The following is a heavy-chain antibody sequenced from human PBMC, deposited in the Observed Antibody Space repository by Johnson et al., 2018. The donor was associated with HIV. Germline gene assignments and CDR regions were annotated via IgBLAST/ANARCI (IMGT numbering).Heavy chain of an antibody. D-gene: IGHD1-26*01. J-gene: IGHJ3*02. Sequence: VQLLESGGGVVQPGGSLRLSCAASGFTFSSYGMHWVRQAPGKGLEWVANIKQDGSEKYYVDSVKGRFTISRDNAKNSLFLQMNSLRADDTAVFYCARDLRVGAIDGFDIWGQGTKVTVAS. CDR1: GFTFSSYG. CDR3: ARDLRVGAIDGFDI. V-gene: IGHV3-7*03. CDR2: IKQDGSEK.